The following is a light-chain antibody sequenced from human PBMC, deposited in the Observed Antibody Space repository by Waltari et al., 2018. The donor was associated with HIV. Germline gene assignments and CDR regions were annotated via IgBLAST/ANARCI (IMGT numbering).Light chain of an antibody. V-gene: IGLV1-44*01. Sequence: QSVLTQPPSASATPGQEVTISCSGSSSNIGSSAVNCYQQLPGTAPKLLIYKNNQRPAGVPDRFSGAKSGTSASLAIRGLQSEDEADYHCASWDDSLSGPIFGGGTKLTVL. CDR1: SSNIGSSA. CDR2: KNN. J-gene: IGLJ2*01. CDR3: ASWDDSLSGPI.